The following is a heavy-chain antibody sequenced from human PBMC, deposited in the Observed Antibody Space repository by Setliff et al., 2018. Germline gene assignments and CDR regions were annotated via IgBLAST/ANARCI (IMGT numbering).Heavy chain of an antibody. CDR2: IKQDGSDK. J-gene: IGHJ4*02. V-gene: IGHV3-7*01. D-gene: IGHD6-25*01. CDR3: AKDLSAAGIFDY. Sequence: GGSLRLSCAASGFTFTNYWINWVRQAPGKGLEWVANIKQDGSDKYYVDSVKGRFTISRDNSKNTLYLQMNSLRAEDTAVYYCAKDLSAAGIFDYWGQGTLVTVSS. CDR1: GFTFTNYW.